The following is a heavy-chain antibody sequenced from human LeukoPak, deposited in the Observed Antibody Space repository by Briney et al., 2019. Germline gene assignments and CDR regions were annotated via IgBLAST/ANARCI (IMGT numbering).Heavy chain of an antibody. CDR1: GYTFTSYD. CDR3: ARDEAGFGTTPLDY. CDR2: MNPNSGNT. Sequence: ASVKVSCKASGYTFTSYDINWVRQATGQGLEWMGWMNPNSGNTGYAQRFQGRVTMTTDTSTSTVYMELRSLRSDDTAVYYCARDEAGFGTTPLDYWGQGTLVTVSS. V-gene: IGHV1-8*01. J-gene: IGHJ4*02. D-gene: IGHD2-8*01.